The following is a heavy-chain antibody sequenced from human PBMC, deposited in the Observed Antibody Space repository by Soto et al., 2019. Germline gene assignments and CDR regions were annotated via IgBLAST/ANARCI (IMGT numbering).Heavy chain of an antibody. J-gene: IGHJ4*02. CDR2: VYWDDDK. Sequence: QVTLKESGPTLVKPTQTLTLTCTFSGVSLSTSGMGVGWIRQPPGKALEWLALVYWDDDKRYSPSLKSRLTITKDTSKNQVVLTMTYMDPVDTATYYCAHMIEGAFFDYWGQGTLVTVSS. CDR3: AHMIEGAFFDY. V-gene: IGHV2-5*02. CDR1: GVSLSTSGMG. D-gene: IGHD2-21*01.